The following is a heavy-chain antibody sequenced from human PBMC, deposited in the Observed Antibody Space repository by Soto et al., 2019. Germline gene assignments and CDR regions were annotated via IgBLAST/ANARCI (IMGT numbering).Heavy chain of an antibody. D-gene: IGHD3-22*01. J-gene: IGHJ3*02. CDR3: ARAAYSSGYYYLGSDI. V-gene: IGHV1-8*01. CDR1: GYTFTSYD. Sequence: ASVKVSCKASGYTFTSYDINWVRQATGQGLEWMGWMNPNSGNTGYAQKFQGRVTMTRNTSISTAYMELSSLRSEDTAVYYCARAAYSSGYYYLGSDIWGPGTMVT. CDR2: MNPNSGNT.